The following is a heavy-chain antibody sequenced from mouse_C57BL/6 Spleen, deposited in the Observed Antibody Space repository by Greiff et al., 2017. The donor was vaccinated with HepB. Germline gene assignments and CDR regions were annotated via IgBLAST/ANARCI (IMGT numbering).Heavy chain of an antibody. D-gene: IGHD1-1*01. CDR1: GYAFSSSW. Sequence: QVQLQQSGPELVKPGASVKISCKASGYAFSSSWMNWVKQRPGKGLEWIGRIYPGDGDTNYNGKFKGKATLTADKSSSTAYMQLSSLTSEDSAVYVCARGTTVVGIDYWGQGTTLTVSS. CDR3: ARGTTVVGIDY. J-gene: IGHJ2*01. V-gene: IGHV1-82*01. CDR2: IYPGDGDT.